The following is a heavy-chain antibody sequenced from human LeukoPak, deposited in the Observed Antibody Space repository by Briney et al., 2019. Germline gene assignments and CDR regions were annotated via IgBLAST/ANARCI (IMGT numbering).Heavy chain of an antibody. CDR1: GFTFSSYA. D-gene: IGHD3-22*01. V-gene: IGHV3-23*01. J-gene: IGHJ1*01. CDR3: AIMHGYYDGSGYWVQ. CDR2: ISGSGGST. Sequence: GGSLRLSCAASGFTFSSYAMSWVRQAPGKGLEWVSGISGSGGSTYYADSVKGRFTISRDNSKNTLYMQMNSLRDEDTAVYYCAIMHGYYDGSGYWVQWGQGTLVTVSS.